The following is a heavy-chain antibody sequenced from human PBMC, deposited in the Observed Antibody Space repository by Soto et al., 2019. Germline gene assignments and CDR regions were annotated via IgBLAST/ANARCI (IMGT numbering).Heavy chain of an antibody. CDR2: INPGSGAA. CDR3: ARGGEVGVAGSAAFDM. CDR1: GYTVTTHY. D-gene: IGHD3-3*01. Sequence: QVQLVQSGAEVKKPGASVKISCTASGYTVTTHYMHWVRQAPGRGLEWMGAINPGSGAAKYTQTLQARVTMTRDTSTSTVYMEMRALRSEDTAVFYCARGGEVGVAGSAAFDMWGQATMVTVSS. J-gene: IGHJ3*02. V-gene: IGHV1-46*01.